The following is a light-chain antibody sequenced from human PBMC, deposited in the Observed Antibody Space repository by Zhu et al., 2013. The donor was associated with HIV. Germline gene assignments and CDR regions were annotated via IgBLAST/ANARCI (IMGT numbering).Light chain of an antibody. CDR2: GAS. J-gene: IGKJ2*01. CDR3: QQYGSSPYT. CDR1: QTISSSS. Sequence: EIVLTQSPGTLSLSPGERATLSCRASQTISSSSSGSLAWYQQKPGQAPRLLIYGASSRATGIPDRFSGSGSGTDFTLTISRLEPEDFAVYYCQQYGSSPYTFGQGTKPGDQT. V-gene: IGKV3-20*01.